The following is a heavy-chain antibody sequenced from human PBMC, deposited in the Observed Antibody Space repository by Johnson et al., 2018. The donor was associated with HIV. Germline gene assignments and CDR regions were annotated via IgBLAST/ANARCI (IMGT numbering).Heavy chain of an antibody. J-gene: IGHJ3*02. CDR2: ISYDGSNK. Sequence: ESGGGVVQPGRSLRLSCAASGFTFSSYAMHWVRQAPGKGLEWVAVISYDGSNKYYADSVKGRFTISRDNSKNTLYLQMNSLRAEDTAVYYCARESGGYYDSSAREAFDIWGQGTMVTVSS. CDR3: ARESGGYYDSSAREAFDI. CDR1: GFTFSSYA. D-gene: IGHD3-22*01. V-gene: IGHV3-30-3*01.